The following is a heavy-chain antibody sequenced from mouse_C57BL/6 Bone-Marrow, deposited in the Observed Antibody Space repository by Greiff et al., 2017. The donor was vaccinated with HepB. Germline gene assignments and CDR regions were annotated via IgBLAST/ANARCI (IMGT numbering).Heavy chain of an antibody. D-gene: IGHD5-1-1*01. Sequence: EVQRVESGGDLVKPGGSLKLSCAASGFTFSSYGMSWVRQTPDKRLEWVATISSGGSYTYYPDSVKGRFTISRDNAKNTLYLQMSSLKSEDTAMYYCARPKYVGAMDYWGQGTSVTVSS. CDR2: ISSGGSYT. V-gene: IGHV5-6*01. J-gene: IGHJ4*01. CDR3: ARPKYVGAMDY. CDR1: GFTFSSYG.